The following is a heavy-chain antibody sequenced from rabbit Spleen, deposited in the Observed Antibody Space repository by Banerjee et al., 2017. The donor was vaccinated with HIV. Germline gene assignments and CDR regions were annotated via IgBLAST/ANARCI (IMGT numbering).Heavy chain of an antibody. CDR3: TRDAAGREDFNL. V-gene: IGHV1S45*01. CDR2: IYTGSTGSA. D-gene: IGHD4-2*01. J-gene: IGHJ4*01. CDR1: GFSFSSSYD. Sequence: QEQLVESGGGLVKPGASLTLTCTASGFSFSSSYDMCWVRQAPGKGLEWIACIYTGSTGSAYYATWAKGRFTVSKTSSTTVTLQMTSLTAADTATYFCTRDAAGREDFNLWGQGTLVTVS.